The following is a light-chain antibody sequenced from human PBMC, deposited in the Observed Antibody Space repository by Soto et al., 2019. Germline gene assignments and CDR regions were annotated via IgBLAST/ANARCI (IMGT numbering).Light chain of an antibody. V-gene: IGKV3-20*01. J-gene: IGKJ1*01. CDR3: QQYDRSPRT. CDR2: DAS. Sequence: EIVLTQSPDTLSLSPGERATLSCRASQSVSNNYLTWYQQKPGQAPRLLIYDASSRATGIPDRFSASGSGTDFTLTISRLEPEDFAVYYCQQYDRSPRTSGQGTKVEIK. CDR1: QSVSNNY.